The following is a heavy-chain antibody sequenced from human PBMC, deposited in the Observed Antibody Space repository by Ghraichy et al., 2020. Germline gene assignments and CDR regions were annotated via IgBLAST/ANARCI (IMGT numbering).Heavy chain of an antibody. CDR3: ARGRPPLSGSYPDGFDL. D-gene: IGHD1-26*01. CDR2: IYFTGSN. CDR1: GDSVNSSPYY. Sequence: SETLSLSCTVSGDSVNSSPYYWGWLRPTPAMGLDWIGSIYFTGSNFSNPSLKSRVTISLDRSKNQFSLKLTSVTAAATAVYYWARGRPPLSGSYPDGFDLWGQGTVVTVSS. J-gene: IGHJ3*01. V-gene: IGHV4-39*07.